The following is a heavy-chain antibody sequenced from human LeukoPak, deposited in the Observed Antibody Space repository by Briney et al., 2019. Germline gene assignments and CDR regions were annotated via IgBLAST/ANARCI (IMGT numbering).Heavy chain of an antibody. V-gene: IGHV4-34*01. J-gene: IGHJ4*02. CDR2: INHSGST. CDR1: GGSFSGYY. Sequence: PSETLSLTCAVYGGSFSGYYWSWIRQPPGKGLEWIGEINHSGSTNHNPSLKSRVTISVDTSKNQFSLKLSSVTAADTAVYYCARPIYYYGSGSFAYWGQGTLVTVSS. D-gene: IGHD3-10*01. CDR3: ARPIYYYGSGSFAY.